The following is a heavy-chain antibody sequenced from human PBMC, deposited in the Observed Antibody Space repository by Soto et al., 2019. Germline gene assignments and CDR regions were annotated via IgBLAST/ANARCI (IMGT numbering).Heavy chain of an antibody. Sequence: LRLSCAASGFTFSSYAMHWVRQAPGKGLEWVAVISYDGSNKYYADSVKGRFTISRDNSKNTLYLQMNSLRAEDTAVYYCARDRDYGGILDAFDIWGQGTMVTVSS. J-gene: IGHJ3*02. CDR2: ISYDGSNK. CDR3: ARDRDYGGILDAFDI. CDR1: GFTFSSYA. D-gene: IGHD4-17*01. V-gene: IGHV3-30-3*01.